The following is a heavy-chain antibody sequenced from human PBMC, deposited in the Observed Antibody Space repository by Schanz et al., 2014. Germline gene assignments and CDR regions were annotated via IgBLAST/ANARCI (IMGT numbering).Heavy chain of an antibody. V-gene: IGHV3-23*04. D-gene: IGHD3-10*01. J-gene: IGHJ4*02. CDR2: VSRSTPDI. Sequence: EVQLAESGGGLVQPGGSLRLSCAASTFTFSSDWMSWVRQAPGKGLEWVSYVSRSTPDIYYADSVKGRFTISRDNSKNTLYLQMNSLRAEDTAVYYCAKGRFGELSAFDIWGQGTLVTVSS. CDR1: TFTFSSDW. CDR3: AKGRFGELSAFDI.